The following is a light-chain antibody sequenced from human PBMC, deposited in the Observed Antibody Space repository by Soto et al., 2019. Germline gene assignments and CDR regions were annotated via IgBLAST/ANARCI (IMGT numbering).Light chain of an antibody. V-gene: IGKV1-5*03. CDR2: KAS. CDR1: QNIRNW. Sequence: DIQMTQSPSTLSASVGDSVTITCRASQNIRNWLAWYQQKPGQAPKLLIYKASNLETGVPSRFSGSGSGTEFTLTISSLQPDDFATYYCQQYSSYPSLTFGGGTKVDIK. CDR3: QQYSSYPSLT. J-gene: IGKJ4*01.